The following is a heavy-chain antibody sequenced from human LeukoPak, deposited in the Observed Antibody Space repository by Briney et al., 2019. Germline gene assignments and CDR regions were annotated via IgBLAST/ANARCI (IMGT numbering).Heavy chain of an antibody. CDR2: INHSGCT. D-gene: IGHD2-15*01. CDR1: GGSFSGYY. J-gene: IGHJ4*02. CDR3: ASIASRRSTNSCYCEDY. V-gene: IGHV4-34*01. Sequence: PSETQSLICALYGGSFSGYYWSWPRQPPGKGVEWLGEINHSGCTNYNTPLKSRVTLSVDTSKNHFFLNMRSVTAADPAVYYFASIASRRSTNSCYCEDYWGQGTLVTVSS.